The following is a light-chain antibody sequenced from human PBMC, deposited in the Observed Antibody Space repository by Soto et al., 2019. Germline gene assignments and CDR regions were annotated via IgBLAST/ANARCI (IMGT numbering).Light chain of an antibody. V-gene: IGKV1-5*01. CDR2: DAS. Sequence: DIQMAPARSFVSAFVGDRATISFRASQGINRWLAWYQQKPGKAPKLLIYDASTLESGVPSRFSGRGSGTEFTLTISSLQPDDFATYYCQQYNSYWTFGQGTKVDI. J-gene: IGKJ1*01. CDR3: QQYNSYWT. CDR1: QGINRW.